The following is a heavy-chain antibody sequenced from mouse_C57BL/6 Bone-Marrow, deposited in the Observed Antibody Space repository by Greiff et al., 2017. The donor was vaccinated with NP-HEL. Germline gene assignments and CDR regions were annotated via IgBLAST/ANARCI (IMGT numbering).Heavy chain of an antibody. V-gene: IGHV1-7*01. CDR2: INPSSGYT. CDR1: GYTFTSYW. D-gene: IGHD2-3*01. J-gene: IGHJ1*03. Sequence: VQLVESGAELAKPGASVKLSCKASGYTFTSYWMHWVKQRPGQGLEWIGYINPSSGYTKYNQKFKDKATLTADKSSSTAYMQLSSLTYEDSAVYYCAIYDGYFYWYFDVWGTGTTVTVSS. CDR3: AIYDGYFYWYFDV.